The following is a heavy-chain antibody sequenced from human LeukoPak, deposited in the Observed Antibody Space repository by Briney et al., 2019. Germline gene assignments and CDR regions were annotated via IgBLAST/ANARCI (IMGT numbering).Heavy chain of an antibody. V-gene: IGHV3-23*01. D-gene: IGHD6-13*01. Sequence: GGSLRLSCAASGFTFSSYAMNWVRQAPGKGLEWVSAISGSGGSTYYADSVKGRFTISRDNSKNTLYLQMNSLRAEDTAVYYCAETAGTRYYYYMDVWGKGTTVTISS. CDR3: AETAGTRYYYYMDV. CDR2: ISGSGGST. J-gene: IGHJ6*03. CDR1: GFTFSSYA.